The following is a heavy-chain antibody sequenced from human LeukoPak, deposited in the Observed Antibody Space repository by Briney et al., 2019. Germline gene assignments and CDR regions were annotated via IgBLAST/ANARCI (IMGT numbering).Heavy chain of an antibody. V-gene: IGHV3-66*02. CDR2: IYSGGST. D-gene: IGHD3-10*01. J-gene: IGHJ6*03. CDR3: ARDHPELSYYGSVPPGPYYYYYYMDV. Sequence: RPGGSLRLSCAASGFTVSSNYRRWVRQAPGKGLEGVSVIYSGGSTYYADSVKGRFTISSDNSKNTLYLQLTSMRAEDTAVYYCARDHPELSYYGSVPPGPYYYYYYMDVWGKGTTVTVSS. CDR1: GFTVSSNY.